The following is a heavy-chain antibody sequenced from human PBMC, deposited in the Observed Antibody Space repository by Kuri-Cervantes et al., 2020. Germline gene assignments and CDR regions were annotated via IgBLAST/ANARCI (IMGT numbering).Heavy chain of an antibody. CDR3: ATGNTMIVVGFLNGMDV. CDR2: ISAYNGNT. CDR1: GYTFTGYY. V-gene: IGHV1-18*04. D-gene: IGHD3-22*01. J-gene: IGHJ6*02. Sequence: ASVKVSCKASGYTFTGYYMHWVRQAPGQGLEWMGWISAYNGNTNYAQKLQGRVTMTEDTSTDTAYMELSSLRSEDTAVYYCATGNTMIVVGFLNGMDVWGQGTTVTVSS.